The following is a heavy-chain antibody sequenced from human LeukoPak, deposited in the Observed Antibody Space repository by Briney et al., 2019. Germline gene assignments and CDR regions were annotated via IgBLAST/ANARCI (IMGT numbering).Heavy chain of an antibody. CDR3: ARDCTNGVCPFDY. V-gene: IGHV3-48*03. J-gene: IGHJ4*02. CDR1: GFTFSSYE. Sequence: GGSLRLSCAASGFTFSSYEMNWVRQAPGKGLEWVSYISSSGSAIHYADSVKGRFTISRDNAKNSLYLQMNSLRAEDTAVYYCARDCTNGVCPFDYWGQGTLVTVSS. CDR2: ISSSGSAI. D-gene: IGHD2-8*01.